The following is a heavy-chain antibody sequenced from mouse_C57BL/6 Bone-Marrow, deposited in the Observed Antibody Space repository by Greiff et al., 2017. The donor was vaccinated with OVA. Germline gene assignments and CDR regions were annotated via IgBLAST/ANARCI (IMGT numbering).Heavy chain of an antibody. V-gene: IGHV1-26*01. D-gene: IGHD2-10*02. CDR3: ARAAGDVCY. CDR2: INPTNGCT. Sequence: EVQLQQSGPELVKPGASVKLSCKASGYTFTDYYMHWVKQSPGQGLEWIGEINPTNGCTNYNQKFKGKATLTVDKSSSTAYMERRSLTSEDSAVYYCARAAGDVCYGGQGTTLTVSA. CDR1: GYTFTDYY. J-gene: IGHJ2*01.